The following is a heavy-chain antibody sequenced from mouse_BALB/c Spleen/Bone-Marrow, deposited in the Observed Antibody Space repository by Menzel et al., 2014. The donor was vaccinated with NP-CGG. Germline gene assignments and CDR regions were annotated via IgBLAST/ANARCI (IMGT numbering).Heavy chain of an antibody. Sequence: ESGPGLVKPSQSLSLTCTVTGYSITSDYAWNWIRQFPGNKLEWMGYISYGGRTGCHPSLKSRISITRDTSMNQFFLQLNSVTTEDTATYYCARGRYGNYEEDYAMDYWGQGTSVTVSS. CDR2: ISYGGRT. CDR3: ARGRYGNYEEDYAMDY. V-gene: IGHV3-2*02. D-gene: IGHD2-1*01. J-gene: IGHJ4*01. CDR1: GYSITSDYA.